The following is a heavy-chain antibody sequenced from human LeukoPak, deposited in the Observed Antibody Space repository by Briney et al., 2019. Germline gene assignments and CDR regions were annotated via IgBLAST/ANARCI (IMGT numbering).Heavy chain of an antibody. CDR3: AREGASHDILTGGNYFDY. CDR2: ISSSGSTI. D-gene: IGHD3-9*01. V-gene: IGHV3-48*03. J-gene: IGHJ4*02. Sequence: GGSLRLSCAASGFTFSSYEMNWVRQAPGKGLEWVSYISSSGSTIYYADSVKGRFTISRDNAKNSLYLQMNSLRAEDTAVYYCAREGASHDILTGGNYFDYWGQGTLVTVSS. CDR1: GFTFSSYE.